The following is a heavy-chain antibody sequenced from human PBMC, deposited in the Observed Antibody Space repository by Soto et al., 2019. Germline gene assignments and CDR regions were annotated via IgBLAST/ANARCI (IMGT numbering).Heavy chain of an antibody. D-gene: IGHD6-13*01. CDR3: AKKSYSSSWPYYYYYGMDV. CDR1: GFTFSSYG. V-gene: IGHV3-30*18. J-gene: IGHJ6*02. Sequence: LRLSCAASGFTFSSYGMHWVRQAPGKGLEWVAVISYDGSNKYYADSVKGRFTISRDNSKNTLYLQMNSLRAEDTAVYYCAKKSYSSSWPYYYYYGMDVWGQGTTVTVSS. CDR2: ISYDGSNK.